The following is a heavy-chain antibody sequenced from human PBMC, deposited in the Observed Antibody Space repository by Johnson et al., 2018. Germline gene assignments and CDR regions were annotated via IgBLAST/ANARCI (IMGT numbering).Heavy chain of an antibody. J-gene: IGHJ6*03. CDR1: GFSFSTYA. D-gene: IGHD1-26*01. CDR3: ANSILGGSTYYYYYMEV. CDR2: ISGRTAST. V-gene: IGHV3-23*04. Sequence: VQLVESGGGLVQPGGSLRLSCVASGFSFSTYAMSWVRQTPGRGLEWVSTISGRTASTYYADSVTGRVTISRDNSKNTLYLELHSLRAEDTAVYYCANSILGGSTYYYYYMEVWGKGTTVTVSS.